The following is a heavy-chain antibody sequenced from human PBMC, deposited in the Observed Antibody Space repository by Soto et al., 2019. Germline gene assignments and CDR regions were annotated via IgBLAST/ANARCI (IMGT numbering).Heavy chain of an antibody. J-gene: IGHJ1*01. CDR1: GYTFTSYY. CDR3: ARVERGGYCLRRDSLEYFQH. Sequence: ASVKVSCKASGYTFTSYYMHWVRQAPGQGLEWMGIINPSGGSTSYAQKFQGRVTMTRDTSTSTVYMELSSLRSEDTAVYYCARVERGGYCLRRDSLEYFQHWGQGTLVTSPQ. V-gene: IGHV1-46*01. CDR2: INPSGGST. D-gene: IGHD2-21*01.